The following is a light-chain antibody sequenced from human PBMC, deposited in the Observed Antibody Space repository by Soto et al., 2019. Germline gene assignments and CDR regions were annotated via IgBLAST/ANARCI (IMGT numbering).Light chain of an antibody. Sequence: DVVLTQSPLSLPVTLGQPASISCRSSQSFVHSDGNTYLHWFQQRPGQSPRRLIYRVSTRDSGVPDRFSGGGSGTDFTLKISRVEAEDVGFYYCMEGTYWPKTFGQGTKLEIK. CDR2: RVS. CDR3: MEGTYWPKT. V-gene: IGKV2-30*02. J-gene: IGKJ2*01. CDR1: QSFVHSDGNTY.